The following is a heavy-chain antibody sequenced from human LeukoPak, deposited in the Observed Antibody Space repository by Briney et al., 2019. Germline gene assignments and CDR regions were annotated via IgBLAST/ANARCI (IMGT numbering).Heavy chain of an antibody. CDR3: ARDQASIVGATDDAFDI. CDR1: GGSFSGYY. CDR2: INHSGST. Sequence: PSETLSLTCAVYGGSFSGYYWSWIRQPPGKGLEWLGEINHSGSTNYNPSLKSRVTISVDTSKNQFSLKLSSVTAADTAVYYCARDQASIVGATDDAFDIWGQGTMVTVSS. V-gene: IGHV4-34*01. D-gene: IGHD1-26*01. J-gene: IGHJ3*02.